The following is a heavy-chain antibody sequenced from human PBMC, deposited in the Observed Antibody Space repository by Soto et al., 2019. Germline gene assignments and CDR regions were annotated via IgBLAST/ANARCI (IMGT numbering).Heavy chain of an antibody. CDR2: VYESGYT. D-gene: IGHD5-18*01. V-gene: IGHV4-31*03. Sequence: SETLSLTCTVSGASVSTGAYYWGWVRQRPGRGLEWIGYVYESGYTYYNMSLKSRLTISLDRSNNQFSLCLTSVTAADTAVYYCVRALRHTAMVYPWFDPWGQGTLVTVSS. J-gene: IGHJ5*02. CDR1: GASVSTGAYY. CDR3: VRALRHTAMVYPWFDP.